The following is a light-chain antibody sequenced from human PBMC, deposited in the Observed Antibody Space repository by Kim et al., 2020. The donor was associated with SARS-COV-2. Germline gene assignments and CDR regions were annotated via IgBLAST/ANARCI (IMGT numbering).Light chain of an antibody. Sequence: ASVGERVTITCRASQSINNWLAWYQQKPGKAPRLLIYDVSSLESGVPSRFSGGGSGTEFTLTISSLQPDDFATYYCQQYNTHWTFGQGTKVDIK. CDR1: QSINNW. J-gene: IGKJ1*01. CDR3: QQYNTHWT. V-gene: IGKV1-5*01. CDR2: DVS.